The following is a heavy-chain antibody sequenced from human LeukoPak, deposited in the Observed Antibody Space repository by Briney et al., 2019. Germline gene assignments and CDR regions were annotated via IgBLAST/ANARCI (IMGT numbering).Heavy chain of an antibody. CDR1: GFTFSSYA. CDR2: ISNSGGST. D-gene: IGHD3-10*01. J-gene: IGHJ4*02. CDR3: AKVRFGVTARYYFDY. Sequence: QAGGSLRLSCAASGFTFSSYAMSWVRQAPGKGLEWVSVISNSGGSTDYADSVKGRFTISRDNSKNTLYLQMNSLRAEDTAVYYCAKVRFGVTARYYFDYWGQGTLVTVSS. V-gene: IGHV3-23*01.